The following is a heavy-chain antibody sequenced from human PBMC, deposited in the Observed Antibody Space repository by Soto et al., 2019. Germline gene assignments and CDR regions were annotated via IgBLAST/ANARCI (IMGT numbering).Heavy chain of an antibody. CDR1: GGSISSSSYY. CDR2: IYYSGST. J-gene: IGHJ4*02. D-gene: IGHD3-10*01. Sequence: SETLSLTCTVSGGSISSSSYYWGWIRQPPGKGLEWIGSIYYSGSTYYNPSLKSRVTISVDTSKNQFSLKLSSVTAADTAVYYCARHAELTMVRGVEGADYFDYWGQGTLVTVSS. CDR3: ARHAELTMVRGVEGADYFDY. V-gene: IGHV4-39*01.